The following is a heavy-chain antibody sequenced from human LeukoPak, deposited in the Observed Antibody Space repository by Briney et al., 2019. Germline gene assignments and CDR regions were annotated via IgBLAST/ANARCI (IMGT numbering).Heavy chain of an antibody. CDR2: IYYSGST. V-gene: IGHV4-59*01. CDR1: GGSISSYY. J-gene: IGHJ3*02. Sequence: SETLSLTCTVSGGSISSYYWSWIRQPPGKGLEWIGYIYYSGSTNYNPSLKSRVTISVDTSKNQFSLKLSSVTAADTAVYYCARGGIYCSITSCPDAFDIWGQGTMVTVSS. CDR3: ARGGIYCSITSCPDAFDI. D-gene: IGHD2-2*01.